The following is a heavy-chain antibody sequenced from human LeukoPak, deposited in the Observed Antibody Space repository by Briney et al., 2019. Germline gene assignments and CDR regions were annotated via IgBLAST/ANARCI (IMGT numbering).Heavy chain of an antibody. CDR2: IYYSGST. Sequence: PSETLSLTCTVSGGSISSYYWSWIRQPPGKGLEWIGYIYYSGSTNYNPSLRSRGTISIDTSHNRFSLKLISVTAADTAVYYCARSSLNPYIRPAPGYYFDYWGQGTLVTVSS. D-gene: IGHD6-6*01. CDR1: GGSISSYY. CDR3: ARSSLNPYIRPAPGYYFDY. V-gene: IGHV4-59*08. J-gene: IGHJ4*02.